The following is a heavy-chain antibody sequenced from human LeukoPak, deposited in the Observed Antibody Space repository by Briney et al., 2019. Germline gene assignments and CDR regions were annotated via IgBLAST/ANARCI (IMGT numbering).Heavy chain of an antibody. CDR3: ARGPLIAAAGTS. CDR1: GLTFNSYW. V-gene: IGHV3-7*01. D-gene: IGHD6-13*01. Sequence: GGSLRLSCAVSGLTFNSYWMSWVRQAPGKGLEWVANIKQDGSEKFYVDSVKGRFTISRDNAKNSLYLQMNSLRAEDTAVYYCARGPLIAAAGTSWGQGILVTVSS. J-gene: IGHJ5*02. CDR2: IKQDGSEK.